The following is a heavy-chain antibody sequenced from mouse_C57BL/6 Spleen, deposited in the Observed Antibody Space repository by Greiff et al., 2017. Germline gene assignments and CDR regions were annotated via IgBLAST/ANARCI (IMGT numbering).Heavy chain of an antibody. CDR1: GYTFTDYY. J-gene: IGHJ3*01. D-gene: IGHD1-1*01. Sequence: VQLQQSGPELVKPGASVKISCKASGYTFTDYYMNWVKQSPGKSLEWIGDINPNNGGTSYNQKFKGKATLTVDKSSSTAYMELRSLTSEDSAVYYCARMGIYYYGSSSSWFAYWGQGTLVTVSA. CDR2: INPNNGGT. CDR3: ARMGIYYYGSSSSWFAY. V-gene: IGHV1-26*01.